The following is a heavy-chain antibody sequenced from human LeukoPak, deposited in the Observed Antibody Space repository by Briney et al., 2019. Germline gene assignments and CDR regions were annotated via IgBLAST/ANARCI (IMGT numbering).Heavy chain of an antibody. CDR1: GGSISSSSYY. D-gene: IGHD6-13*01. Sequence: PSETLSLTCTVSGGSISSSSYYWGWIRQPPGKGLEWIGSIYYSGSTYYNPSLKSRVTISVDTSKNQFSLKLSSVTAADTAVYYCARGLGIAAVGISLDYWGQGTLVTVSS. V-gene: IGHV4-39*01. CDR3: ARGLGIAAVGISLDY. J-gene: IGHJ4*02. CDR2: IYYSGST.